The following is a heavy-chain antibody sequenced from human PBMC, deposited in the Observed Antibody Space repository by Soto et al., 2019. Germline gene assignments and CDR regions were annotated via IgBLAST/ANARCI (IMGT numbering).Heavy chain of an antibody. CDR2: FDPEDGET. CDR1: GYTLTELS. J-gene: IGHJ6*02. CDR3: ASGVPASYYYYGMDV. D-gene: IGHD2-2*01. V-gene: IGHV1-24*01. Sequence: ASVKVSCKVSGYTLTELSMHWVRQAPGKGLEWMGGFDPEDGETIYAQKFQGRVTMTEDTSTDTAYMELNSLRAEDTAVYYCASGVPASYYYYGMDVWGQGTTVTVSS.